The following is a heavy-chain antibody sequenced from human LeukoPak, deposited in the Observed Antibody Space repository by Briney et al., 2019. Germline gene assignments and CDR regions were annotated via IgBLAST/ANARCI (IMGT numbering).Heavy chain of an antibody. V-gene: IGHV3-23*01. J-gene: IGHJ3*02. CDR1: GFTFSSYA. CDR3: AKSVRDSSGWYPDAFDI. Sequence: GGSLRLSCAASGFTFSSYAMSWVRQAPGKGLEWVSAISGSGGSTYYADSVKGRFTISRDNSKNTLYLQMNSLRAEDTGVYYCAKSVRDSSGWYPDAFDIWGQGTMVTVSS. CDR2: ISGSGGST. D-gene: IGHD6-19*01.